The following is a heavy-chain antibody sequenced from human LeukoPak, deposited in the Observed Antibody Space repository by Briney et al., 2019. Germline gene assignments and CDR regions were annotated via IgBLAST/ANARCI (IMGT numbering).Heavy chain of an antibody. CDR2: ISAYNGNT. Sequence: ASVKVFCKASGYTFTSYGISWVRQAPGQGLEWMGWISAYNGNTNYAQKLQGRVTMTTDTSTSTAYMELRSLRSDDTAVYYCARTYKTAQMYYFDYWGQGTLVTVSS. CDR3: ARTYKTAQMYYFDY. J-gene: IGHJ4*02. CDR1: GYTFTSYG. D-gene: IGHD5-18*01. V-gene: IGHV1-18*01.